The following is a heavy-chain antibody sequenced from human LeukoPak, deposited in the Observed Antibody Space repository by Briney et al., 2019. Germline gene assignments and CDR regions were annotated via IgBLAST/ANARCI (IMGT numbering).Heavy chain of an antibody. V-gene: IGHV3-7*03. Sequence: QPGGSLRLSCAASGFTFSSYWMSWVRQAPGKGLEWVANIKQDGSEKYYVDSVKGRFTISRDNAKNSLYLQMNSLRAEDTAVYFCAKRGVVIRVVLVGFHKEAYYFESWGQGALVTVSS. CDR1: GFTFSSYW. D-gene: IGHD3/OR15-3a*01. CDR2: IKQDGSEK. J-gene: IGHJ4*02. CDR3: AKRGVVIRVVLVGFHKEAYYFES.